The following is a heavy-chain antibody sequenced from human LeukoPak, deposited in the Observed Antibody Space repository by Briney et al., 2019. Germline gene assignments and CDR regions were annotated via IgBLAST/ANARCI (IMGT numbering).Heavy chain of an antibody. V-gene: IGHV3-23*01. CDR1: GFTFSSYA. CDR3: ARVTGTNDFWSGYSYYYYMDV. CDR2: ISGSGGST. D-gene: IGHD3-3*01. J-gene: IGHJ6*03. Sequence: GGSLRLSCAASGFTFSSYAMSWVRQAPGKGLEWVSAISGSGGSTYYADSVKGRFTISRDNSKNTLYLQMNSLRAEDTAVYYCARVTGTNDFWSGYSYYYYMDVWGKGTTVTVSS.